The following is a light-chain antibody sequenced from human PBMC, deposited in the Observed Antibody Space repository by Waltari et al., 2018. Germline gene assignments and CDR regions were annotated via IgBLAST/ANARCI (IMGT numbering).Light chain of an antibody. CDR2: TAS. CDR1: QSISNY. Sequence: DIQMTQSPSSLSASVGDGVTITCQTSQSISNYLNWYQQKPGKAPNLLIYTASTLQSGVPSRFSGSGSGTDFTLTINNLQPEDFATYYRQQSHSFPFTFGQGTRVEI. CDR3: QQSHSFPFT. J-gene: IGKJ5*01. V-gene: IGKV1-39*01.